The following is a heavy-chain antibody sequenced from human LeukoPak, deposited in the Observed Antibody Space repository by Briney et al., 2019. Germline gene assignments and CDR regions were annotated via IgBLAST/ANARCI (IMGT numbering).Heavy chain of an antibody. CDR2: IWSDGTNQ. D-gene: IGHD4-11*01. V-gene: IGHV3-33*06. CDR1: QFRFPFSHYG. CDR3: AKDAQRGFDYSNSLEY. Sequence: GGSLTLSCVASQFRFPFSHYGMHWVRQAPGRGLEWVAVIWSDGTNQYYADSVKGRFTTSRDNSENTVYLHMNSLRAEDTAVYFCAKDAQRGFDYSNSLEYWGQGTLVTVSS. J-gene: IGHJ4*02.